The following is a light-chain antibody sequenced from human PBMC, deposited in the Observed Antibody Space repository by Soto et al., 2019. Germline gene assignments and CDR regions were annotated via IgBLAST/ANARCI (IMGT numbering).Light chain of an antibody. Sequence: DIVLTQSPATLSLSPGQRATLSCRASQNIRSNYVAWFQQKPGQAPRLLIYGAMNRATGIPDRFSGSGSGTEFTLTISSLEPEDFVVYYCQQYHSPPLTFGQGTKVDI. V-gene: IGKV3-20*01. CDR2: GAM. CDR1: QNIRSNY. J-gene: IGKJ1*01. CDR3: QQYHSPPLT.